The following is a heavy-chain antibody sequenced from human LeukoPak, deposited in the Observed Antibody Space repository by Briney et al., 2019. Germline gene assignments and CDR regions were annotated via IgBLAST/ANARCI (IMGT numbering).Heavy chain of an antibody. V-gene: IGHV1-18*01. J-gene: IGHJ4*02. CDR2: ISANNGDT. D-gene: IGHD1-26*01. CDR3: ARESHVSREDS. Sequence: AASVTVSCTASGYTFTSYVITGVRQAPEQGLKWVGWISANNGDTDYAQKFQARVTMTTDTSTSTAYMELRSLRSDDTAVYYCARESHVSREDSWGQGTLVTVSS. CDR1: GYTFTSYV.